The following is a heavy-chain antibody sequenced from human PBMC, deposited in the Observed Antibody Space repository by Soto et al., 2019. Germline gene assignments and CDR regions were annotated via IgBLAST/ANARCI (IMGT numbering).Heavy chain of an antibody. CDR2: INAGNGNT. Sequence: ASVKVSCKASGGTFSSYTISWVRQAPGQRLEWMGWINAGNGNTKYSQKFQGRVTITRDTSASTAYMELSSLRSEDTAVYYCARGGSLYWYFDLWGRGTLVTVSS. CDR3: ARGGSLYWYFDL. J-gene: IGHJ2*01. V-gene: IGHV1-3*01. D-gene: IGHD1-26*01. CDR1: GGTFSSYT.